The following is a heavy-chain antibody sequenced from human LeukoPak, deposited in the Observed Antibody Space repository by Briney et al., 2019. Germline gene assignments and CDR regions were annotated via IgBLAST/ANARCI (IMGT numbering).Heavy chain of an antibody. CDR1: GYSISSGYY. V-gene: IGHV4-38-2*02. D-gene: IGHD3-22*01. J-gene: IGHJ4*02. CDR2: IYHSGST. Sequence: PSETLSLTCTVSGYSISSGYYWGWIRQPPGKGLEWIGSIYHSGSTYYNPSLKSRVTISVDTSKNQFSLKLSSVTAADTAVYYCASGLVVNSALSFDYWGQGTLVTVSS. CDR3: ASGLVVNSALSFDY.